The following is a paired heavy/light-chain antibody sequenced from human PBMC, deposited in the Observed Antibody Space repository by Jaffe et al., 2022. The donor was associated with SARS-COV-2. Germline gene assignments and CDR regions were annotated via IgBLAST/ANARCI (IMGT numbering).Heavy chain of an antibody. CDR3: AKDRATYSGSWYGAFDD. D-gene: IGHD6-13*01. J-gene: IGHJ4*02. V-gene: IGHV3-30*18. Sequence: QVQLVESGGGVVQPGRSLRLSCAASGFTFSNYAVHWVRQAPGKGLEWVAVISYDGSIEFYADSVKGRFTISRDNSKNTLYLQMSSLKAEDTAVYYCAKDRATYSGSWYGAFDDWGQGTLLTVSS. CDR1: GFTFSNYA. CDR2: ISYDGSIE.
Light chain of an antibody. CDR3: NSYTSNNAYV. CDR1: SSDVGGYNY. CDR2: DVS. Sequence: QSALTQPASVSGSPGQSIAISCTGTSSDVGGYNYVSWYRQHPGKAPKLMIYDVSNRPSGVSDRFFGSKSGNTASLTISGLQAEDEADYYCNSYTSNNAYVFGTGTKVTVL. J-gene: IGLJ1*01. V-gene: IGLV2-14*01.